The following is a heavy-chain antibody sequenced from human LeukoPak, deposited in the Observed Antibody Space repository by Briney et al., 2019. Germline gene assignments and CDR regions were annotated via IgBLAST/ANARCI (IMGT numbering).Heavy chain of an antibody. CDR2: IYYSGST. CDR3: ARTVMVRGVIEFDP. D-gene: IGHD3-10*01. J-gene: IGHJ5*02. CDR1: GGSISSYY. V-gene: IGHV4-59*08. Sequence: SETLSLTCTVPGGSISSYYWSWIRQPPGKGLEWIGYIYYSGSTNYNPSPKSRVTISVDTSKNQFSLKLSSVTAADTAVYYCARTVMVRGVIEFDPWGQGTLVTVSS.